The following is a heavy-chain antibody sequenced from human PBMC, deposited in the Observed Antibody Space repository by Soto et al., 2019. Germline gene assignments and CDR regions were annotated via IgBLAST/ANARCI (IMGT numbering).Heavy chain of an antibody. V-gene: IGHV3-23*01. CDR2: ISGSGGST. CDR3: ATGRRSRYGMDV. J-gene: IGHJ6*02. Sequence: PGGSLRLSCAASGFTFSSYAMSWVRQAPGKGLEWVSAISGSGGSTYYADSVKGRFTISRDNSKNTLYLQMNSLRAEDTAVYYCATGRRSRYGMDVCGQGTTVTLCS. CDR1: GFTFSSYA.